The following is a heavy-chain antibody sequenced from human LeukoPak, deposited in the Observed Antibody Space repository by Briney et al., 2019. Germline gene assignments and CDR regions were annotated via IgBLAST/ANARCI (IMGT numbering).Heavy chain of an antibody. J-gene: IGHJ5*02. CDR2: IYYSGST. CDR1: GGSISSSSYY. CDR3: ARGVLGNYYDSSGYYSNWFDP. D-gene: IGHD3-22*01. V-gene: IGHV4-39*07. Sequence: SETLSLTCTVSGGSISSSSYYWGWIRQPPGKGLEWIGSIYYSGSTYYNPSLKSRVTISVDTSKNQFSLKLSSVTAADTAVYYCARGVLGNYYDSSGYYSNWFDPWGQGTLVTVSS.